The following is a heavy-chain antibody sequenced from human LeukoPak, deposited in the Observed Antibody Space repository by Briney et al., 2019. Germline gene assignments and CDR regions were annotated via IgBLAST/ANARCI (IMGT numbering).Heavy chain of an antibody. V-gene: IGHV3-30*04. CDR2: ISYDGSNE. J-gene: IGHJ4*02. CDR3: ARGGVVVTDLDY. D-gene: IGHD2-21*02. CDR1: GFTFSSYA. Sequence: GGSLRLSCAASGFTFSSYAMHWVRQAPGKGLEWVAVISYDGSNEYYADSVKGRFTISRDNSKNTLYLQMNSLRAEDTAVYYCARGGVVVTDLDYWGQGTLVTVSS.